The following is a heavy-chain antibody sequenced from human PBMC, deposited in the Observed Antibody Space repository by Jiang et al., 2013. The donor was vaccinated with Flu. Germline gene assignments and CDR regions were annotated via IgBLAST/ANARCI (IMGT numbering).Heavy chain of an antibody. CDR1: GDSISSHY. CDR3: ARGQILRPQYPAWYFDP. V-gene: IGHV4-59*11. Sequence: VKPSETLSLTCTVSGDSISSHYWSWIRQPPGKGLEWIGYIYYSGRTNYNPSLQSRVTISVDRSRNQFSLIINSVTVADTAVYYCARGQILRPQYPAWYFDPWGQGTLVTVSS. D-gene: IGHD6-13*01. CDR2: IYYSGRT. J-gene: IGHJ5*02.